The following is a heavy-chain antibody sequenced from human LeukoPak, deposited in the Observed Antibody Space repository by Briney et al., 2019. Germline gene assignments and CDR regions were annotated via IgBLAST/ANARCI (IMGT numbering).Heavy chain of an antibody. D-gene: IGHD3-10*01. V-gene: IGHV3-7*01. CDR1: GFIFSTSW. Sequence: GGSLRLSCAASGFIFSTSWMSWVRQAPGKGLEWVANIKQDGSQKHYVDSVKGRFTISRDNSKDLLYLQMNSLGAEDTAVYYCVRGGYSSFDYWGQGTLVTVSS. CDR3: VRGGYSSFDY. J-gene: IGHJ4*02. CDR2: IKQDGSQK.